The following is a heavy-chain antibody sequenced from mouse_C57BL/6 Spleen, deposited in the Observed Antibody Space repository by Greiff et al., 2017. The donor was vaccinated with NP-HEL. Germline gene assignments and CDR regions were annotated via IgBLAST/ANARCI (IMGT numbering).Heavy chain of an antibody. D-gene: IGHD1-1*01. Sequence: QVHVKQSGAELVKPGASVKISCKASGYAFSSYWMNWVKQRPGKGLEWIGQIYPGDGDTNYNGKFKGKATLTADKSSSTAYMQLSSLTSEDSAVYFCARGQYYGSSYDSMDYWGQGTSVTVSS. CDR2: IYPGDGDT. CDR3: ARGQYYGSSYDSMDY. CDR1: GYAFSSYW. V-gene: IGHV1-80*01. J-gene: IGHJ4*01.